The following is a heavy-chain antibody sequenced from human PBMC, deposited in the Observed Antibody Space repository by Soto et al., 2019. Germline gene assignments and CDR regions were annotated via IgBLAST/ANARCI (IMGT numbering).Heavy chain of an antibody. CDR3: ARGPVGATTHHDY. V-gene: IGHV1-69*13. Sequence: WASVKVSCKASGGTFSSYAISWVRQAPGQGLEWMGGIIPIFGTANYAQKFQGRVTITADESTSTAYMELSSLRSEDTAVYYCARGPVGATTHHDYWGQGTLVTVSS. D-gene: IGHD1-26*01. CDR2: IIPIFGTA. J-gene: IGHJ4*02. CDR1: GGTFSSYA.